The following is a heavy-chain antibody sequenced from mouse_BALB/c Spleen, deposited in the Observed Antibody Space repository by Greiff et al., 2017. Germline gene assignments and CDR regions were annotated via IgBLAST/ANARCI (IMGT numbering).Heavy chain of an antibody. CDR3: ARGGMDD. J-gene: IGHJ2*01. V-gene: IGHV5-17*02. CDR2: ISSGSSTI. CDR1: GFTFSSFG. D-gene: IGHD2-10*02. Sequence: EVQGVESGGGLVQPGGSRKLSCAASGFTFSSFGMHWVRQAPEKGLEWVAYISSGSSTIYYADTVKGRFTISRDNPKNTLFLQMTSLRSEDTAMYYCARGGMDDWGQGTTLTVSS.